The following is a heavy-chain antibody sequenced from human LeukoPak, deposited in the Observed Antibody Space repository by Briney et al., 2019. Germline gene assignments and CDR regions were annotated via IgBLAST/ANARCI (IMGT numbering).Heavy chain of an antibody. CDR1: GGSISSSSYY. J-gene: IGHJ4*02. Sequence: SETLSLTCTVSGGSISSSSYYWGWIRQPPGKGLEWIGSIYYSGSTYYNPSLKSRVTISVDTSKNQFSLKLSSVTAADTAVYYCARAPGVMTAFDYWGQGALVTVSS. CDR3: ARAPGVMTAFDY. D-gene: IGHD2-21*02. CDR2: IYYSGST. V-gene: IGHV4-39*07.